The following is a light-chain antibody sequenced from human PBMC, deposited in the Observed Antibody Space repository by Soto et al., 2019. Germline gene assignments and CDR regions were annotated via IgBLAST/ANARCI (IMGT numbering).Light chain of an antibody. V-gene: IGLV2-23*01. CDR3: CSYARTSTYV. J-gene: IGLJ1*01. Sequence: QSVLTQPASVSGSPGHSITISCTGTSSDVGSYNLVSWYQQHPGKAPKLMIYEDNKRLSGVSNRFSVSKSGYTASLTISGLQAEDEADYYCCSYARTSTYVFGSGTKVTVL. CDR1: SSDVGSYNL. CDR2: EDN.